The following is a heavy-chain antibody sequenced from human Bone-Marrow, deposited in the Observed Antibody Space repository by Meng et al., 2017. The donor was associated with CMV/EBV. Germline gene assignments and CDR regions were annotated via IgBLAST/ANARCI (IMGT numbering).Heavy chain of an antibody. V-gene: IGHV4-39*07. Sequence: SETLSLTCTVSGGSISSSSYYWDWIRQPPGKGLEWIGSIYYSGSTYYNPSLKSRVTISVDTSKNQFSLKLSSVTAADTAVYYCARAYYYDSSGNFDYWGQGTLVTVSS. D-gene: IGHD3-22*01. CDR3: ARAYYYDSSGNFDY. CDR2: IYYSGST. CDR1: GGSISSSSYY. J-gene: IGHJ4*02.